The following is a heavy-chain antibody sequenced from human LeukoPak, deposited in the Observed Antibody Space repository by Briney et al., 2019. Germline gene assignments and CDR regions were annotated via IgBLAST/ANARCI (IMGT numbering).Heavy chain of an antibody. D-gene: IGHD4-17*01. CDR2: ISSSGSTI. V-gene: IGHV3-48*03. J-gene: IGHJ4*02. CDR3: ARFIYGDPSFDY. Sequence: GGSLRLSCAASGFTFSSYEMNWVRQAPGKGLEWVSYISSSGSTIYYAGSVKGRFTISRDNAKNSLYLQMNSLRAEDTAVYYCARFIYGDPSFDYWGQGTLVTVSS. CDR1: GFTFSSYE.